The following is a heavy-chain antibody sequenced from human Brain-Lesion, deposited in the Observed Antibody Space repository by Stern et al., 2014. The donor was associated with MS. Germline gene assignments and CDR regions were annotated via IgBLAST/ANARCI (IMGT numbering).Heavy chain of an antibody. CDR3: ATLSPGAGGNYYRHFDY. D-gene: IGHD1-26*01. V-gene: IGHV1-24*01. Sequence: VQLVESGAEVKKPGASVKVSCKVSGYTLPELSMHWVRQAPRKELEWMGGFDPEDGETIYAQKFQGRVTMTEDTSTDTAYMELSSLRSEDTAVYYCATLSPGAGGNYYRHFDYWGQGTLVTVSS. CDR1: GYTLPELS. J-gene: IGHJ4*02. CDR2: FDPEDGET.